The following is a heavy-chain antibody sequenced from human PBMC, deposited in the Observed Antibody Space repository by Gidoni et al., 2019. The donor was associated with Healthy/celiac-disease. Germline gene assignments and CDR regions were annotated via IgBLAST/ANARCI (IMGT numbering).Heavy chain of an antibody. CDR1: GGTFSSYA. CDR3: ARDLSMVRGGFDY. CDR2: IIPILGIA. D-gene: IGHD3-10*01. J-gene: IGHJ4*02. Sequence: QVQLVQSGAEVKTPGSSVKVSCKASGGTFSSYAISWVRQAPGQGLEWMGRIIPILGIANYAQKFQGRVTITADKSTSTAYMELSSLRSEDTAVYYCARDLSMVRGGFDYWGQGTLVTVSS. V-gene: IGHV1-69*04.